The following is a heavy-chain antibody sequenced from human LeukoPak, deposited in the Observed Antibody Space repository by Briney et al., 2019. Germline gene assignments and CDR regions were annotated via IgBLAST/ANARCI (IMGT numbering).Heavy chain of an antibody. CDR1: GVSISSYY. D-gene: IGHD3-3*01. CDR3: ARVNYDFWSGYYPLDY. CDR2: IYYSGST. J-gene: IGHJ4*02. Sequence: PSETLSLTCTVSGVSISSYYWCWILQPPGKGLEWIGYIYYSGSTNYNPSLKSRVTISVDTSKNQFSLKLSSVTAADTAVYYCARVNYDFWSGYYPLDYWGQGTLVTVSS. V-gene: IGHV4-59*01.